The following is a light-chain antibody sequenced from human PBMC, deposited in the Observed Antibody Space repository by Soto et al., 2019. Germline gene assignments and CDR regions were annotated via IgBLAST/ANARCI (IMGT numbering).Light chain of an antibody. Sequence: EIVLTQSPATLSLSPGERATLSCRASQSVSSYLAWYQQKPGQAPRLLIYDASNRATGIPARFSGSGSGTDFTLSISSLDPEDFAVYYCQQGTFGPGTKVDIK. V-gene: IGKV3-11*01. CDR1: QSVSSY. CDR3: QQGT. J-gene: IGKJ3*01. CDR2: DAS.